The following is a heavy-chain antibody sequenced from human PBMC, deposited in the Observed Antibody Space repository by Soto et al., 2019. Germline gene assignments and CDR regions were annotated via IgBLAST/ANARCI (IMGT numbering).Heavy chain of an antibody. D-gene: IGHD5-12*01. CDR3: ATLVSGGYFFQY. CDR1: GDTLNNYA. Sequence: QVQLVQSGAEVGKPGSSGKVSCKASGDTLNNYAINWVRQAPGQGLEWMGGILPIFKTPTYAQKFQGRVTIAADESTSTAYMEVSSLRSDDTAVYFCATLVSGGYFFQYWGQGTLVTVSS. V-gene: IGHV1-69*01. CDR2: ILPIFKTP. J-gene: IGHJ4*02.